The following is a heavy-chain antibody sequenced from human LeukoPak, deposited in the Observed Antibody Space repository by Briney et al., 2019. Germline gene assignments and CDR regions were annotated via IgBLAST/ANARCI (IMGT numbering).Heavy chain of an antibody. D-gene: IGHD6-19*01. CDR1: GLTFSSDA. CDR3: ARFTAVAGFDY. CDR2: ISSSSSYI. Sequence: PGGSLRLSCAAPGLTFSSDAMSWVRQAPGKGLEWVSSISSSSSYIYYADSVKGRFTISRDNAKNSLYLQMNSLRAEDTAVYYCARFTAVAGFDYWGQGTLVTVSS. V-gene: IGHV3-21*01. J-gene: IGHJ4*02.